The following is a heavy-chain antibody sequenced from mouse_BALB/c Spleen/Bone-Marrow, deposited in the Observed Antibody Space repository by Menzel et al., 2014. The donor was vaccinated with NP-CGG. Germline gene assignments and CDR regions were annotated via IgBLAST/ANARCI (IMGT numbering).Heavy chain of an antibody. CDR1: GFTFSGFG. Sequence: EVMLVESGGGLVQPGGSRKLSCAASGFTFSGFGMHWVRQAPEKGLEWVAYINSGSSTIFYADTVKGRFTISRDNPKNTLFLQMTSLRSEDTAMYYCTRGGNWEDFDYWGQGTTLTVSS. CDR2: INSGSSTI. CDR3: TRGGNWEDFDY. D-gene: IGHD4-1*01. V-gene: IGHV5-17*02. J-gene: IGHJ2*01.